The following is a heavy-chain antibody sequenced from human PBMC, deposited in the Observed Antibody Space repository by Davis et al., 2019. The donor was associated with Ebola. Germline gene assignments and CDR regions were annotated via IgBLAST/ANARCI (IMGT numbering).Heavy chain of an antibody. CDR2: INPNSGGT. CDR3: ARDQHDYGDYNWFDP. J-gene: IGHJ5*02. D-gene: IGHD4-17*01. Sequence: AASVKVSCKASGYTFTSYGISWVRQAPGQGLEWMGWINPNSGGTNYAQKFQGWVTMTRDTSISTAYMELSRLRSDDTAVYYCARDQHDYGDYNWFDPWGQGTLVTVSS. V-gene: IGHV1-2*04. CDR1: GYTFTSYG.